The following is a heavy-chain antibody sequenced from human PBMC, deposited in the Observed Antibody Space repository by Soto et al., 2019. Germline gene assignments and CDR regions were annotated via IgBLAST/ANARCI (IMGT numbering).Heavy chain of an antibody. CDR3: AREEVDRGLRFPMVGMDV. J-gene: IGHJ6*02. CDR2: IVPIFGTA. CDR1: GGTFSSYA. V-gene: IGHV1-69*12. D-gene: IGHD4-17*01. Sequence: QVQLVQSGAEVKKPGSSVKVSCKASGGTFSSYAISWVRQAPGQGLEWMGGIVPIFGTANYSQKFQGRVTITAAETTSTAYMELSSLRSEDKAVYYCAREEVDRGLRFPMVGMDVWGQGTTVTVSS.